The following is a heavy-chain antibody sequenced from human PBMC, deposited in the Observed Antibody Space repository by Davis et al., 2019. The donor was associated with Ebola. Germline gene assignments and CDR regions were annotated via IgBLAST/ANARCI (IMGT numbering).Heavy chain of an antibody. D-gene: IGHD6-6*01. J-gene: IGHJ6*04. V-gene: IGHV3-74*01. CDR3: ARAKYYGMDV. CDR1: GFTFSSSW. CDR2: INNDGGIT. Sequence: GESLKISCAASGFTFSSSWMHWVRQAPGKGLVWVSLINNDGGITTYADSVKGRFTISRDNAKNTLYLQMNTLRAEDTAVYYCARAKYYGMDVWGKGTTVTVSS.